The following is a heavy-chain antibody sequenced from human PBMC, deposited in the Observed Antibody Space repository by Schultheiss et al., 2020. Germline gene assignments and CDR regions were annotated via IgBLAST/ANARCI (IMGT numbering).Heavy chain of an antibody. CDR3: ARGTASSSWPYYYYYGMDV. CDR1: GYTFTGYY. Sequence: ASVKVSCKASGYTFTGYYMHWVRQAPGQGLEWMGWINPNSGGTNYAQKFQGWVTMTRDTSISTAYMELSRLRSDDTAVYYCARGTASSSWPYYYYYGMDVWGQGTTVTVSS. V-gene: IGHV1-2*04. D-gene: IGHD6-13*01. CDR2: INPNSGGT. J-gene: IGHJ6*02.